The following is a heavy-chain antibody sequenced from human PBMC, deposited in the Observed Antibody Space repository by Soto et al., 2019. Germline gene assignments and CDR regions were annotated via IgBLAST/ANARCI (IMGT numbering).Heavy chain of an antibody. Sequence: GASVKVSCKASGYTFSRFGMHWVRQAPGQRLEWMGWINAGKGNPKYSQKFQGRVTITRDTSASTAYMELRSLRSDDTAVYYCARMGEVGVPFDPWGQGTPVTVSS. D-gene: IGHD3-3*01. CDR2: INAGKGNP. V-gene: IGHV1-3*01. CDR3: ARMGEVGVPFDP. J-gene: IGHJ5*02. CDR1: GYTFSRFG.